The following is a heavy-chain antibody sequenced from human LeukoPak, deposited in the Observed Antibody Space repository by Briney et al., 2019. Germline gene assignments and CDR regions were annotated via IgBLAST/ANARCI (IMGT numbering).Heavy chain of an antibody. CDR2: IIPIFGTP. D-gene: IGHD5-18*01. CDR3: ARGTTMVTNYFDY. CDR1: GGTFSSYA. J-gene: IGHJ4*02. Sequence: SVKVSCKASGGTFSSYAISWVRQAPGQGLEWMGGIIPIFGTPNYAQKFQGRVTITADESTSTAYMELSSLRSEDTAVYYCARGTTMVTNYFDYWGQGTLVTVSS. V-gene: IGHV1-69*13.